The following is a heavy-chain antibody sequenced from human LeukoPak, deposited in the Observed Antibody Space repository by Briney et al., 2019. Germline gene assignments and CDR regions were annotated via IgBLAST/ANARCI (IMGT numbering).Heavy chain of an antibody. Sequence: ASVKVSCKASGHTFTGYYMHWVRQAPGQGLEWMGWINPNSGGTNYAQKFQGWVTMTRDTSISTAYMELSRLRSDDTAVYYCARGNSGSYGETEYFQHWGQGTLVTVSS. V-gene: IGHV1-2*04. D-gene: IGHD1-26*01. CDR2: INPNSGGT. J-gene: IGHJ1*01. CDR1: GHTFTGYY. CDR3: ARGNSGSYGETEYFQH.